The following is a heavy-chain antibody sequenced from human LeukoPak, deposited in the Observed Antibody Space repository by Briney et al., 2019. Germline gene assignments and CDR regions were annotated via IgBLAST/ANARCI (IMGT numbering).Heavy chain of an antibody. CDR2: ISGSGGST. V-gene: IGHV3-23*01. CDR1: GFTFSSYA. Sequence: GGSLRLACAASGFTFSSYAMCWVRQAPGKGLEWVSAISGSGGSTYYADSVKGRFTISRDNSKNTLYLQMNSLRAEDTAVYYCAKDRPLRIQSIAVAVSDYWGQGTLVTVSS. D-gene: IGHD6-19*01. CDR3: AKDRPLRIQSIAVAVSDY. J-gene: IGHJ4*02.